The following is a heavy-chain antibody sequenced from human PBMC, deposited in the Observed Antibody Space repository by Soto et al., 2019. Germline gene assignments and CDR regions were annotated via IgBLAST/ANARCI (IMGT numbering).Heavy chain of an antibody. J-gene: IGHJ6*02. CDR1: GFTFSDSW. CDR3: ASLGRHG. Sequence: GGSLRLSCAASGFTFSDSWVDWARQVPGKGPEWVANINQDGSGKSYVDSVKGRLTISRDNAKNSLYLQMNSLRAEDTAVYYCASLGRHGWGQGTTVTVSS. V-gene: IGHV3-7*01. CDR2: INQDGSGK. D-gene: IGHD3-16*01.